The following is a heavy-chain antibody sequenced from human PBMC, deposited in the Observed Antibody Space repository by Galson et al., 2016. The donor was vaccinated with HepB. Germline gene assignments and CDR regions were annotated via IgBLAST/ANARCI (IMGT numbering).Heavy chain of an antibody. D-gene: IGHD3-3*01. V-gene: IGHV3-21*01. Sequence: RLSCAASGFTFTTYSMNWVRQAPGKGLEWVSSISSSSAYKYYADSVRGRFTISRDNAKSSLYLQMNSLRGEDTAVYYCAWPHRGVFGVVTPLDYWGQGTLVTVSS. J-gene: IGHJ4*02. CDR3: AWPHRGVFGVVTPLDY. CDR1: GFTFTTYS. CDR2: ISSSSAYK.